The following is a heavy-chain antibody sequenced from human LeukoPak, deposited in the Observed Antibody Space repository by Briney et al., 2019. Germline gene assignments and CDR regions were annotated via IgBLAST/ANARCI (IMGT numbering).Heavy chain of an antibody. D-gene: IGHD3-10*01. J-gene: IGHJ4*02. V-gene: IGHV3-30*18. CDR2: ISYDGNDK. CDR1: GFTFRNHA. Sequence: GGSLRLSCAASGFTFRNHAMHWVRQAPGKGLEGVAFISYDGNDKYYAASVKGRFTISRDNSKNTLYLQMNSLRAEDTAVYYCAKDEPGSYSPSDYWGQGTLVTVSS. CDR3: AKDEPGSYSPSDY.